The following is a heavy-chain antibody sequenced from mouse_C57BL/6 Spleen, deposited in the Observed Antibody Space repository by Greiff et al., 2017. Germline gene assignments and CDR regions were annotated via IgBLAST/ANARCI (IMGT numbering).Heavy chain of an antibody. V-gene: IGHV1-59*01. CDR1: GYTFTSYW. D-gene: IGHD2-1*01. CDR3: ALDYGNYYFDY. CDR2: IHPSDSDT. J-gene: IGHJ2*01. Sequence: QVQLQQPGAELVRPGTSVKLSCKASGYTFTSYWMHWVKQRPGQGLEWIGRIHPSDSDTNYNQKFKGKATLTVDKSSSTAYMQLSSLTSEDSAVYYCALDYGNYYFDYWGQGTTLTVSS.